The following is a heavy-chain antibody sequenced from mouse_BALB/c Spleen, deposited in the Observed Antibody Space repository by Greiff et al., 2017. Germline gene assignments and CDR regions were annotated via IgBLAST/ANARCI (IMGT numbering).Heavy chain of an antibody. Sequence: EVQLVETGGGLVQPKGSLKLSCAASGFTFNTNAMNWVRQAPGKGLEWVARIRSKSNNYATYYADSVKDRFTISRDDSQSMLYLQMNNLKTEDTAMYYCVRESRFAYWGQGTLVTVSA. CDR2: IRSKSNNYAT. V-gene: IGHV10S3*01. CDR3: VRESRFAY. CDR1: GFTFNTNA. J-gene: IGHJ3*01.